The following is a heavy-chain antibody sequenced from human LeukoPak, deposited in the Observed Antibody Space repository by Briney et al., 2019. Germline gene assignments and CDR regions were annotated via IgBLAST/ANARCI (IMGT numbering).Heavy chain of an antibody. Sequence: PGGSLRLSCAASGFTFSSYSMNWVRQAPGKGLEWVSYISSSSSTIYYADSVKGRFTISRDNAKNSLYLQMNSLRAEDTAVYYCARDQSSRYNWNYGPDYWGQGTLVTVSS. D-gene: IGHD1-7*01. CDR1: GFTFSSYS. J-gene: IGHJ4*02. V-gene: IGHV3-48*01. CDR2: ISSSSSTI. CDR3: ARDQSSRYNWNYGPDY.